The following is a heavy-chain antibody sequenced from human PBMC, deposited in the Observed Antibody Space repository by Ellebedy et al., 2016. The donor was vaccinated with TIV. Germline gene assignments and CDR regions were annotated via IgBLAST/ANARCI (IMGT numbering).Heavy chain of an antibody. V-gene: IGHV3-21*01. J-gene: IGHJ3*01. D-gene: IGHD6-19*01. CDR1: KFPFSSYT. CDR2: ISSSSSSI. CDR3: AGGWSGWPPGFDV. Sequence: GESLKISCAGSKFPFSSYTVNWVRQAPGKGLEWVSSISSSSSSIYYADSVKGRFTISRDNAQKSLFLQMNSLSAEDTAVYYCAGGWSGWPPGFDVWGQGTMVIVSS.